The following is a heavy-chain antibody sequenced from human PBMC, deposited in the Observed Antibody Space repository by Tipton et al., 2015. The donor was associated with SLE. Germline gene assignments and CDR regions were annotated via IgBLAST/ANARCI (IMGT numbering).Heavy chain of an antibody. CDR1: NYAISNGYY. Sequence: TLSLTCTVSNYAISNGYYWAWIRQPPGKRLEWIGSISYTGATYYSPSLKSRVTISVDTSKDQFSLNLKSVTGADTAVYYCASLTVLTYSSGWYYFDYWGQGTLVTVSS. CDR3: ASLTVLTYSSGWYYFDY. J-gene: IGHJ4*02. D-gene: IGHD6-19*01. V-gene: IGHV4-38-2*02. CDR2: ISYTGAT.